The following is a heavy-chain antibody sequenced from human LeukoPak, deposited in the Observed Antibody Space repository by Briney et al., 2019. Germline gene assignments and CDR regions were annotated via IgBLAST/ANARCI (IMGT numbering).Heavy chain of an antibody. J-gene: IGHJ4*02. CDR1: GGSISSSSYY. CDR3: ARGRLTMVRGVIAYYFDY. CDR2: IYYSGST. Sequence: SETLSLTCTVSGGSISSSSYYWGWIRQPPGKGLEWIGSIYYSGSTYYNPSLKSRVTISVDTSKNQFSLKLSSVTAADTAVYYCARGRLTMVRGVIAYYFDYWGQGTLVTVSS. V-gene: IGHV4-39*01. D-gene: IGHD3-10*01.